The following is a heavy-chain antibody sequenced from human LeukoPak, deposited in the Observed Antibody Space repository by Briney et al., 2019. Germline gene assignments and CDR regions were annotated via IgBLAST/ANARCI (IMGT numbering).Heavy chain of an antibody. J-gene: IGHJ6*02. V-gene: IGHV3-30*18. Sequence: PGGSLRLSCAASGFTFSSYAMSWVRQAPGKGLEWVAVISYDGSNKYYADSVKGRFTISRDNSKNTLYLQMNSLRAEDTAVYYCAKGKKVLLWFGELFSDYYYGMDVWGQGTTVTVSS. CDR3: AKGKKVLLWFGELFSDYYYGMDV. D-gene: IGHD3-10*01. CDR1: GFTFSSYA. CDR2: ISYDGSNK.